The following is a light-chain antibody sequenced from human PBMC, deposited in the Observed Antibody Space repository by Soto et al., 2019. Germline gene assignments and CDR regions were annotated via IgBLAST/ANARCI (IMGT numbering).Light chain of an antibody. Sequence: EIVMTQSPATLSVSAGESAIFSCRASQSVSSNLAWYQQRHGQAPRLLIYDASTRATGIPARFSGSGSGTDFTLNIDGLQSEDFAVYYCQHYNSWPTFGQGTTVEIK. J-gene: IGKJ1*01. CDR1: QSVSSN. V-gene: IGKV3-15*01. CDR3: QHYNSWPT. CDR2: DAS.